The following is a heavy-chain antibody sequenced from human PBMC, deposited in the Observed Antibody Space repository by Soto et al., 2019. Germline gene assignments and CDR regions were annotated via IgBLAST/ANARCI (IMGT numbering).Heavy chain of an antibody. CDR1: GGSISSYY. CDR3: ARGLSGSYFRFDY. Sequence: SETLSLTCTVSGGSISSYYWSWIRQPPGKGLEWIGYIYYSGSTNYNPSLKSRVTISVDTSKNQFSLKLSSVTAADTAVYYCARGLSGSYFRFDYWGQGTLVTVSS. D-gene: IGHD1-26*01. J-gene: IGHJ4*02. CDR2: IYYSGST. V-gene: IGHV4-59*01.